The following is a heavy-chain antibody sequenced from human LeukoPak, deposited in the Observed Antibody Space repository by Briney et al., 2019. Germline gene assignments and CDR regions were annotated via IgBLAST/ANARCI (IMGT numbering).Heavy chain of an antibody. Sequence: PSETLSLTCTVSGGSISSSTYYWAWIRQSPGKGLEWIGSISYSGSTYYNPSLESRVTISVDTSKNQFSLRLISVTAVDTAVYYCARQGVGATDCWGQGTLVTVSS. CDR3: ARQGVGATDC. J-gene: IGHJ4*02. D-gene: IGHD1-26*01. CDR2: ISYSGST. V-gene: IGHV4-39*01. CDR1: GGSISSSTYY.